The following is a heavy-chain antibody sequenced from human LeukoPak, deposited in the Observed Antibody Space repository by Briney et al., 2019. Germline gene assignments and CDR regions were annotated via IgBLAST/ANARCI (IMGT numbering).Heavy chain of an antibody. J-gene: IGHJ4*02. CDR3: ARYGGYCSSTSCLYYFDY. CDR1: GYTFTSYG. CDR2: ISAYNGNT. D-gene: IGHD2-2*01. V-gene: IGHV1-18*01. Sequence: GAPVKVSCKASGYTFTSYGISWVRQAPGRGLEWMGWISAYNGNTNYAQKLQGRVTMTTDTSTSTAYMELRSLRSDDTAVYYCARYGGYCSSTSCLYYFDYWGQGTLVTVSS.